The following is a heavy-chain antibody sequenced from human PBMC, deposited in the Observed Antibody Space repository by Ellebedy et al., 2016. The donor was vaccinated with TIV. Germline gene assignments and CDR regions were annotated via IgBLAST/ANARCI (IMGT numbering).Heavy chain of an antibody. CDR1: GFTFSSYA. V-gene: IGHV3-30-3*01. J-gene: IGHJ6*02. Sequence: GESLKISCAASGFTFSSYAMHWVRQAPGKGLEWVAVISYDGINKYYADSVKGRFTISRDNSKNTLYLQMNSLRAEDTAVYYCARDDYDFWSGYYMDYYYGMDVWGQGTTVTVSS. D-gene: IGHD3-3*01. CDR3: ARDDYDFWSGYYMDYYYGMDV. CDR2: ISYDGINK.